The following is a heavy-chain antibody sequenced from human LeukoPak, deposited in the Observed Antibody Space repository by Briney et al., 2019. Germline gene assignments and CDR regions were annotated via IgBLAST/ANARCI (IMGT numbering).Heavy chain of an antibody. CDR3: AKDKTYDSRFDY. V-gene: IGHV3-30*02. CDR1: GFTFSSYG. CDR2: IRYDGSNK. Sequence: GGSLRLFCAASGFTFSSYGMHWVRQAPGKGLEWVAFIRYDGSNKYYADSVKGRLTISRDNSKNTLYLQMNSLRAADTAVYYCAKDKTYDSRFDYWGQGTLVTVSS. J-gene: IGHJ4*02. D-gene: IGHD3-22*01.